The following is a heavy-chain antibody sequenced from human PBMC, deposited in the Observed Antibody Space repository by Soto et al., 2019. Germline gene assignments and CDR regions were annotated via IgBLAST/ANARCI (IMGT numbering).Heavy chain of an antibody. V-gene: IGHV1-18*04. J-gene: IGHJ4*02. CDR3: ARRGPFDYDTSGFHDN. CDR2: ISVYNGKT. Sequence: GASVKVSCKASGYTFTSFGISWVRQAPGQGLEWMGWISVYNGKTNYAQKVQGRVTVTTDTSTSTAYMELRSLTSDDTAVYYCARRGPFDYDTSGFHDNWGQGTLVTVSS. CDR1: GYTFTSFG. D-gene: IGHD3-22*01.